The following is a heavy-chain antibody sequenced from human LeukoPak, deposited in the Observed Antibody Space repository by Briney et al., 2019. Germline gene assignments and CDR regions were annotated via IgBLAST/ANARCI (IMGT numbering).Heavy chain of an antibody. Sequence: PGGSLRLSCAASGFNFRMYCMSWVRQAPGKGLEWVANIMQDGNDKYYVASVKGRFTISRDNAKNSLYLQLNSLRAEDTAVYYCARDDTHYGSSGSFYDAFDIWGQGTMVTVSS. J-gene: IGHJ3*02. CDR2: IMQDGNDK. CDR3: ARDDTHYGSSGSFYDAFDI. V-gene: IGHV3-7*01. CDR1: GFNFRMYC. D-gene: IGHD3-22*01.